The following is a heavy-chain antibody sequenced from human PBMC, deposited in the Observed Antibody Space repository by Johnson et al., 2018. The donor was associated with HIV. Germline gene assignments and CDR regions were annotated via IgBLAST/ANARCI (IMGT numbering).Heavy chain of an antibody. CDR1: GFTFDDYA. V-gene: IGHV3-9*01. CDR3: AKEKKRYSSSSIFAFDI. CDR2: ISWNSGSI. J-gene: IGHJ3*02. Sequence: VQLVESGGGLVKPGGSLRLSCAASGFTFDDYAMHWVRQAPGKGLEWVSGISWNSGSIGYADSVKGRFTISRDNAKNSLYLQMNSLRAEDTALYYCAKEKKRYSSSSIFAFDIWGQGTMVTVSS. D-gene: IGHD6-6*01.